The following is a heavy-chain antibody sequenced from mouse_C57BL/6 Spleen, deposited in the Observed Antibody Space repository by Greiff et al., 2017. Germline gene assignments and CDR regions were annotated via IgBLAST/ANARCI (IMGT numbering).Heavy chain of an antibody. CDR3: ARYGNYTLYYFDD. J-gene: IGHJ2*01. CDR2: IWTGGGT. V-gene: IGHV2-9-1*01. CDR1: GFSLTSYA. D-gene: IGHD2-1*01. Sequence: VKVVESGPGLVAPSQSLSITCTVSGFSLTSYAISWVRQPPGKGLEWLGVIWTGGGTNYNSALKSRLSISKDNSKSQVFLRMNSLQTDDTARYYCARYGNYTLYYFDDWGQGTTLTVSS.